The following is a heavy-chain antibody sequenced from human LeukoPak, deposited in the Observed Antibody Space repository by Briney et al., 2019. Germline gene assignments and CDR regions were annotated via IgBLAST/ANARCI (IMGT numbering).Heavy chain of an antibody. Sequence: SSETLSLTCTVSGGSISSYYWSWIRQPPGKGLEWVGRIKSKTDGGTTDYAAPVKGRFTISRDDSKNTLYLQMNSLKTEDTAVYYCTTVAPYSGYEPHEDYWGQGTLVTVSS. CDR2: IKSKTDGGTT. CDR1: GGSISSYY. D-gene: IGHD5-12*01. V-gene: IGHV3-15*01. CDR3: TTVAPYSGYEPHEDY. J-gene: IGHJ4*02.